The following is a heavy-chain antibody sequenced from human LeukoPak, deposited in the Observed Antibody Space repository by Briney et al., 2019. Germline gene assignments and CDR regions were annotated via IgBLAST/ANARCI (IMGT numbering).Heavy chain of an antibody. D-gene: IGHD4-17*01. CDR2: ISDDGRNK. V-gene: IGHV3-30*18. J-gene: IGHJ4*02. CDR3: AKRPSDYGDYVTYFDY. CDR1: GFSFLSYG. Sequence: GGSLRLSCAASGFSFLSYGMHWVRQAPGKGLEEVGVISDDGRNKKYADSVKGRFTISRDNSKDTLYLQMNSLRDEDTAVYYCAKRPSDYGDYVTYFDYWGQGTLVTVSS.